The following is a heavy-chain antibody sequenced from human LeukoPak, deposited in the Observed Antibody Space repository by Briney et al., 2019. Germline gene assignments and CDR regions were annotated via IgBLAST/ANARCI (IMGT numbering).Heavy chain of an antibody. Sequence: GGSLRLSCAASGFTFSNYAMSWVRQAPGKGLGWVSAISGSGGSTYYADSVKGRFTISRDNSKNTLYLQMNSLRAEDTAVYYCTTGASYYDSTGSTFQHWGQGTLVTVSS. CDR3: TTGASYYDSTGSTFQH. CDR1: GFTFSNYA. J-gene: IGHJ1*01. D-gene: IGHD3-22*01. CDR2: ISGSGGST. V-gene: IGHV3-23*01.